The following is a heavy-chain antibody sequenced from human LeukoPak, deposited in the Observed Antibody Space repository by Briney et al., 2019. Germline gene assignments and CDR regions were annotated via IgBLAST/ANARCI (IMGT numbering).Heavy chain of an antibody. V-gene: IGHV4-34*01. J-gene: IGHJ4*02. D-gene: IGHD5-24*01. CDR1: GGSFSGYY. CDR2: INHSGST. CDR3: ARGRWGWLQLPPFDY. Sequence: PSETLSLTCAVYGGSFSGYYWSWIRLPPGKGLEWIGEINHSGSTNYNPSLKSRVTISVDTSKNQFSLKLSSVTAADTAVYYCARGRWGWLQLPPFDYWGQGTLVTVSS.